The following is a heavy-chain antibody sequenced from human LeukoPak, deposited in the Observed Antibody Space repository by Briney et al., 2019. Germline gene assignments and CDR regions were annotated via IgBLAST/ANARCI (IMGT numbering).Heavy chain of an antibody. CDR3: ARGGYYGSGSKSIRYEYYYYYGMDV. V-gene: IGHV3-21*05. CDR1: GFTFSSYS. D-gene: IGHD3-10*01. CDR2: ISSSSSYI. Sequence: GGSLRLSCAASGFTFSSYSMNWVRQAPGKGLEWVSYISSSSSYIYYADSVKGRFTISRDNAKNSLYLQMNSLRAEDTAVYYCARGGYYGSGSKSIRYEYYYYYGMDVWGQGTTVTVSS. J-gene: IGHJ6*02.